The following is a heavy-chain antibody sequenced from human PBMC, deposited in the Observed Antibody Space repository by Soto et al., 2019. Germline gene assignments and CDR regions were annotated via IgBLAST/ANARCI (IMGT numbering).Heavy chain of an antibody. V-gene: IGHV4-31*03. CDR3: ARAATIVYWFDP. J-gene: IGHJ5*02. CDR2: IYYSGST. CDR1: GGPISSSGYY. Sequence: SLWLLFSVRGGPISSSGYYGTWIRQQPGKGLEWIGFIYYSGSTYYNPSLKSRATLSVDTSKNQFSLKLSSVTAADTAVYYSARAATIVYWFDPCGQRSLVTVSS. D-gene: IGHD5-12*01.